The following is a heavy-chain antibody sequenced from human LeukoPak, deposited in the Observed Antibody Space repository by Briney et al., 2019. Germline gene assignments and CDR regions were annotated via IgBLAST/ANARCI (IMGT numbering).Heavy chain of an antibody. Sequence: GGSLRLSCAASGFTFSSYSMNWVRQAPGKGLEWVSSISSSSSYIYYADSVKGRFTISRDNAKNTLYLQMNSLRAEDTAVYYCASQPSESGWYVGGSEASDYWGQGTLVTVSS. CDR2: ISSSSSYI. CDR3: ASQPSESGWYVGGSEASDY. V-gene: IGHV3-21*01. CDR1: GFTFSSYS. J-gene: IGHJ4*02. D-gene: IGHD6-19*01.